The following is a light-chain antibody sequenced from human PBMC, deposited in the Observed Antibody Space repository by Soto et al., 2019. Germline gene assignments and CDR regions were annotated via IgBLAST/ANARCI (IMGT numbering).Light chain of an antibody. Sequence: DIVMTQSPDSLAVSLGERATINCKSSQSVLYRSNNKNYLAWYQQKPGQPPKLLIYWASTRESGVPDRFSGSGSATDFTLTISSLQAEDVAVYYCQQYYSTPRTFGQGTKVEIK. J-gene: IGKJ1*01. V-gene: IGKV4-1*01. CDR3: QQYYSTPRT. CDR1: QSVLYRSNNKNY. CDR2: WAS.